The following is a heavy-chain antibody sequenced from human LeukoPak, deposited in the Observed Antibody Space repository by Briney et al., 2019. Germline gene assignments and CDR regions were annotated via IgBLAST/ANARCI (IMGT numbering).Heavy chain of an antibody. CDR2: INHSGST. V-gene: IGHV4-34*01. D-gene: IGHD6-13*01. J-gene: IGHJ5*01. CDR1: GGSFSGYL. Sequence: SETLSLTCAVCGGSFSGYLWGWIRQPPGKGLEWIGEINHSGSTNYNPSLKSRVIMSVDTSKNQFSLKLSSVTAADTAVYYCARGYGIAATGALGWFESWGQGTLVTVSS. CDR3: ARGYGIAATGALGWFES.